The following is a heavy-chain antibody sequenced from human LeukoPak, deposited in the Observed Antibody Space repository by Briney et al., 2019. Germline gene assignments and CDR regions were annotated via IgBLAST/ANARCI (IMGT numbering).Heavy chain of an antibody. J-gene: IGHJ4*02. V-gene: IGHV3-30*04. CDR3: ARDEDIVVVPAAPDY. D-gene: IGHD2-2*01. CDR2: ISYDGSNK. Sequence: GSLRLSCAASGFTFSSYAMHWVRQAPGKGLEWVAVISYDGSNKYYADSVKGRFTISRDNSKNTLYLQMNSLRAEDTAVYYCARDEDIVVVPAAPDYWGQGTLVTVSS. CDR1: GFTFSSYA.